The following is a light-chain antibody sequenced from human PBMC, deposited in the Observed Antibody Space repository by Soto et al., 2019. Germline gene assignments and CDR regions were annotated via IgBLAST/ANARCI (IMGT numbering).Light chain of an antibody. Sequence: AIQMTQSPSSLSASVVGRFTITFRASQGIRNDLNWYQQKLGKAPQLLIYGASTLQSGVPSRFSGSGSGIVFTLTIRSLQPEDFATYYCLQDYNYPRTFGPGTKVDIK. V-gene: IGKV1-6*01. CDR3: LQDYNYPRT. J-gene: IGKJ3*01. CDR1: QGIRND. CDR2: GAS.